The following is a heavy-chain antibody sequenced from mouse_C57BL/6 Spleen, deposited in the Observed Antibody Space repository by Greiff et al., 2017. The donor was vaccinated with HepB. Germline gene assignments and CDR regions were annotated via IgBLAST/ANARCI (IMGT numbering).Heavy chain of an antibody. CDR1: GFTFSDYY. CDR3: ARHYGSSSLDV. J-gene: IGHJ1*03. Sequence: EVQVVESGGGLVHPGGSLKLSCAASGFTFSDYYMYWVRQTPEKRLEWVAYISNGGGSTYYPDTVKGRFTISRDNAKNTLYLQMSRLKSEDTAMYYCARHYGSSSLDVWGTGTTVTVSS. V-gene: IGHV5-12*01. D-gene: IGHD1-1*01. CDR2: ISNGGGST.